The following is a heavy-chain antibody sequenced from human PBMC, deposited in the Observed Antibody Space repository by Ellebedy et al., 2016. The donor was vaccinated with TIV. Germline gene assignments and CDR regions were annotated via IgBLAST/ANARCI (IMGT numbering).Heavy chain of an antibody. CDR1: GYTLTHYF. CDR2: MWPGSGGT. V-gene: IGHV1-46*01. Sequence: AASVKVSCKASGYTLTHYFIHWVRQAPGRGLEWMAIMWPGSGGTIYAQNIQDRVTMTRDTSTSTVYMELSSLRSEDTAAYYCARVRISGTKEDAMDVWGQGTTVTVSS. CDR3: ARVRISGTKEDAMDV. D-gene: IGHD1-7*01. J-gene: IGHJ6*02.